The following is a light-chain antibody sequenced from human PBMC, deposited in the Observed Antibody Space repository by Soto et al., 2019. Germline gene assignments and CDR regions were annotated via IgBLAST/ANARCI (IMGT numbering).Light chain of an antibody. Sequence: EIALTQSPATLSLSPGERATLSCRASQSVNSYLAWYQQKPGQAPRLLIYDASNRATGIPARFSGSGSGTDFTLTISSLEPEDFAVYYCQQRSNWPTFGGGTKVEIK. CDR1: QSVNSY. J-gene: IGKJ4*01. V-gene: IGKV3-11*01. CDR3: QQRSNWPT. CDR2: DAS.